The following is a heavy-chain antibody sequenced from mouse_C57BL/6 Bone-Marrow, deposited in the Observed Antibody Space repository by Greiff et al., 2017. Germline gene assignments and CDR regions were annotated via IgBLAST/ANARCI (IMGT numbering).Heavy chain of an antibody. Sequence: EVQLQESGPELVKPGASVKISCKASGYSFTDYNLNWVKKSNGTSLEWIGVINPNYGTTSYNQKFKGKATLTVDQSSSTAYMQLNSLTSEDSAVYYCARRQYYGSSYRTLYFDYWGQGTTLTVSS. CDR3: ARRQYYGSSYRTLYFDY. V-gene: IGHV1-39*01. CDR2: INPNYGTT. J-gene: IGHJ2*01. CDR1: GYSFTDYN. D-gene: IGHD1-1*01.